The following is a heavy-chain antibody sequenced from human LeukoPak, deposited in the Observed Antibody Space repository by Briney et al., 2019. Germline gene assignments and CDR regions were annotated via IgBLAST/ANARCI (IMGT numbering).Heavy chain of an antibody. Sequence: SGRSLRLSCAASGFTFSSYAMHWVRQAPGKGLEWVAGISYDGSNKYYADSVKGRFTISRDNSRNTLYLQMNSLRAEDTAVYYCTRVPHGDYKNWYFDLWGRGTLVTVSS. J-gene: IGHJ2*01. CDR1: GFTFSSYA. D-gene: IGHD4-17*01. CDR3: TRVPHGDYKNWYFDL. CDR2: ISYDGSNK. V-gene: IGHV3-30-3*01.